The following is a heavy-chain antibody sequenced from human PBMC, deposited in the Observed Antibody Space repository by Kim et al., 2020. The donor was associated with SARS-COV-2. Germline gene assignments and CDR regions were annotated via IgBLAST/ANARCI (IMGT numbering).Heavy chain of an antibody. D-gene: IGHD3-10*01. Sequence: ASVKVSCKASGYTFTGYYMHWVRQAPGQGLEWMGWINPNSGGTNYAQKFQGRVTMTRDTSISTAYMELSRLRSDDTAVYYCARRRDYGSGSFVRYFDLWGRGTLVTVSS. CDR1: GYTFTGYY. V-gene: IGHV1-2*02. CDR3: ARRRDYGSGSFVRYFDL. CDR2: INPNSGGT. J-gene: IGHJ2*01.